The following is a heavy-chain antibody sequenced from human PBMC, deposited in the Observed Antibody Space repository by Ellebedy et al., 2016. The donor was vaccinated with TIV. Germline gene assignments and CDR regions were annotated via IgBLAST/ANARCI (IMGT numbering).Heavy chain of an antibody. CDR3: ATASGRYYYDSSGYYLGAFDI. V-gene: IGHV1-24*01. D-gene: IGHD3-22*01. CDR1: GYTLTELY. Sequence: AASVKVSCKVSGYTLTELYMHWVRQAPGKGLEWMGGFDPEDGETIYAQKFQGRVTMTEDTSTDTAYMELSSLRSEDTAVYYCATASGRYYYDSSGYYLGAFDIWGQGTMVTVSS. CDR2: FDPEDGET. J-gene: IGHJ3*02.